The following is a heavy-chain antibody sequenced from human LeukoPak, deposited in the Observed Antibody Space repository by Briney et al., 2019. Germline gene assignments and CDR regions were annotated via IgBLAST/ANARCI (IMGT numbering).Heavy chain of an antibody. CDR1: GFTVSSNY. V-gene: IGHV3-53*01. Sequence: GGSLRLSCAASGFTVSSNYMSWVRQAPGKGLEWVSVIYSGGSTYYADSVKGRFTISRDNSKNTLYLQMNSLRAEDTAVYYCARVRGIAAAGYYFDYWGQGTLATVSS. J-gene: IGHJ4*02. CDR3: ARVRGIAAAGYYFDY. CDR2: IYSGGST. D-gene: IGHD6-13*01.